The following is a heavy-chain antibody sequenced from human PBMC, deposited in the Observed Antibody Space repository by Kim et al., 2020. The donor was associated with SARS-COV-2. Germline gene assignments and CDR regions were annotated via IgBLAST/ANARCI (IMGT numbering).Heavy chain of an antibody. D-gene: IGHD3-10*01. CDR1: GYTLTELS. V-gene: IGHV1-24*01. CDR2: IDAEDGET. CDR3: ATDFAYGSGSYPRFDY. J-gene: IGHJ4*02. Sequence: ASVKVSCKVSGYTLTELSMHWVRQAPGKGLEWMGGIDAEDGETIYAQKFQGRVTMTEDTSTDTAYMELSSLRSEDTAVYYCATDFAYGSGSYPRFDYWGQGTLVTVSS.